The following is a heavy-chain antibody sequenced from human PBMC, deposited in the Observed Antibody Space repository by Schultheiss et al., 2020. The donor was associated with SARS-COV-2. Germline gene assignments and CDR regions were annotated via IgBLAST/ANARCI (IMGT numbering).Heavy chain of an antibody. CDR2: ISSSGSTI. J-gene: IGHJ5*02. CDR1: GFTFSSYA. V-gene: IGHV3-48*04. CDR3: ARDRVAAAVWFDP. D-gene: IGHD6-13*01. Sequence: GGSLRLSCAASGFTFSSYAMSWVRQAPGKGLEWVSYISSSGSTIYYADSVKGRFTISRDNAKNSLYLQMNSLRAEDTAVYYCARDRVAAAVWFDPWGQGTLVTVSS.